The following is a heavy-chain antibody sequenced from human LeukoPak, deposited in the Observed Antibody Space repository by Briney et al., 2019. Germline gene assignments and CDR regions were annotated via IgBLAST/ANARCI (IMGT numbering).Heavy chain of an antibody. V-gene: IGHV4-34*01. CDR3: GRGAWATRLAS. CDR2: IYESGTT. Sequence: SETLSLTCAVYGESLNSYYWSWVRQPPGEGLEWIGEIYESGTTKYNPSLKSRVAISMVPSKQQFSLILSSVTAADTAVYYCGRGAWATRLASWGLGTPVIVSS. J-gene: IGHJ4*02. D-gene: IGHD2-15*01. CDR1: GESLNSYY.